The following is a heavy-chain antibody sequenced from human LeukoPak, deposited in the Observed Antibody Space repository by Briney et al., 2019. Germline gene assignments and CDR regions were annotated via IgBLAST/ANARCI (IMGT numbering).Heavy chain of an antibody. V-gene: IGHV4-61*02. D-gene: IGHD5-12*01. CDR2: IYISGST. Sequence: SETLSLTCTVSGGSISSGFYYWSWIRQPAGKGLEWIGRIYISGSTNYNPSLKSRVTISVDTSKNQFSLKLSSVTAADTAVYYCARVVYSGYDFRGAMDVWGKGTTVTVSS. CDR1: GGSISSGFYY. J-gene: IGHJ6*03. CDR3: ARVVYSGYDFRGAMDV.